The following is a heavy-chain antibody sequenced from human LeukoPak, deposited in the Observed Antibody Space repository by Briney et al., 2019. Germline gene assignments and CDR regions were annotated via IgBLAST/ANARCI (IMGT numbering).Heavy chain of an antibody. CDR1: RGSMNTGAYY. CDR3: ARHTFATWSNYWFDP. CDR2: IYYRGTT. J-gene: IGHJ5*02. D-gene: IGHD1-7*01. Sequence: PSETLSLTCTASRGSMNTGAYYWGWIRQPPGRGLEWIGTIYYRGTTYYNPSLKSRLTMSVDTSMNQFSLQLTSLTVADTAVYYCARHTFATWSNYWFDPWGQGTLVTVSS. V-gene: IGHV4-39*01.